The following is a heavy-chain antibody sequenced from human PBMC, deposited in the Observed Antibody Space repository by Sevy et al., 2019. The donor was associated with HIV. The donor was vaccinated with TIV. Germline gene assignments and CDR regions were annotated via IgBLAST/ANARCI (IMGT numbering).Heavy chain of an antibody. CDR2: VSGNDGST. Sequence: GGSLRLSCAASGFIFSKFALSWVRQAPGRGLEWVSAVSGNDGSTYYAASVKGRFTISRDISENMLYLQMNSLSAEDTAVYYCPKDFSYGGNSWNFDFWGQGTLVTVSS. J-gene: IGHJ4*02. V-gene: IGHV3-23*01. D-gene: IGHD4-17*01. CDR3: PKDFSYGGNSWNFDF. CDR1: GFIFSKFA.